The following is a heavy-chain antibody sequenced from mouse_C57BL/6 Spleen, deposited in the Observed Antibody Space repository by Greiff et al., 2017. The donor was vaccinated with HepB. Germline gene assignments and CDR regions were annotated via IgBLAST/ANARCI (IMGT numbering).Heavy chain of an antibody. V-gene: IGHV5-4*03. Sequence: EANVVDSGGGLVKPGGSLKLSCAASGFTFSSYAMSWVRQTPEKRLEWVATISDGGSYTYYPDNVKGRFTISRDNAKNNLYLQMSHLKSEDTAMYYCARDRVDYYGSSYAWFAYWGQGTLVTVSA. CDR1: GFTFSSYA. J-gene: IGHJ3*01. CDR3: ARDRVDYYGSSYAWFAY. CDR2: ISDGGSYT. D-gene: IGHD1-1*01.